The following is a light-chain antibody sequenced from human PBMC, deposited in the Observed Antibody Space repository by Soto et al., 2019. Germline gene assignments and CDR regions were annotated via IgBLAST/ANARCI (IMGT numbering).Light chain of an antibody. J-gene: IGKJ2*01. CDR1: QSVSNNY. V-gene: IGKV3-20*01. CDR3: QQYCSSPPYT. Sequence: EVVLTQSPGTLSLSPGERATLSCRASQSVSNNYLAWYQQKPGQAPRLLIFGSSDISTGIPDRFSGSGSVTDFTLTISRLEPEDFAVYYFQQYCSSPPYTFGLGTKLYIK. CDR2: GSS.